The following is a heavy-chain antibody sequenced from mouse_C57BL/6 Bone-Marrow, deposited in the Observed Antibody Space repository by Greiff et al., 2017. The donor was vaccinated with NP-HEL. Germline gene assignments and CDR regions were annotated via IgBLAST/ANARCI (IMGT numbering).Heavy chain of an antibody. Sequence: VQLKESGAELVRPGASVKLSCTASGFNIKDDYMHWVKQRPEQGLEWIGWIDPENGDTEYASKFQGKATITADTSSNTAYLQLSSLTSEDTAVYYCTTGYYYGSSYPAYWGQGTLVTVSA. D-gene: IGHD1-1*01. J-gene: IGHJ3*01. V-gene: IGHV14-4*01. CDR2: IDPENGDT. CDR1: GFNIKDDY. CDR3: TTGYYYGSSYPAY.